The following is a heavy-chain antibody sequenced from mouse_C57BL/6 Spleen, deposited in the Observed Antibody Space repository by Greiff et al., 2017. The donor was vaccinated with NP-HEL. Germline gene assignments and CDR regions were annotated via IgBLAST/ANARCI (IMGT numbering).Heavy chain of an antibody. V-gene: IGHV1-54*01. CDR2: INPGSGGT. J-gene: IGHJ2*01. CDR1: GYAFTNYL. D-gene: IGHD2-4*01. Sequence: QVQLQQSGAELVRPGTSVKVSCKASGYAFTNYLIEWVKQRPGQGLEWIGVINPGSGGTNYNEKFKGKATLTADKSSSTAYMQLSSLTSEDSAVYFCARKYDYDGYFDYWGQGTTLTVSS. CDR3: ARKYDYDGYFDY.